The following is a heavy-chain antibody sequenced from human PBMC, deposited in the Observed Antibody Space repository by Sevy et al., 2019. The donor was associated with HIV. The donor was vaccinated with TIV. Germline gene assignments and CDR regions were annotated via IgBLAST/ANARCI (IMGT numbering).Heavy chain of an antibody. Sequence: SETLSLTCAVSGYSISSGYYWGWIRQPPGKGLEWIGSIYHSGSTYYNPSLKSRVTISVDTSKNRFSLKLSSVTAADTAVYYCARASTVYCSSTSCYGSNWFDPWGQGTLVTVSS. V-gene: IGHV4-38-2*01. CDR3: ARASTVYCSSTSCYGSNWFDP. CDR1: GYSISSGYY. CDR2: IYHSGST. D-gene: IGHD2-2*01. J-gene: IGHJ5*02.